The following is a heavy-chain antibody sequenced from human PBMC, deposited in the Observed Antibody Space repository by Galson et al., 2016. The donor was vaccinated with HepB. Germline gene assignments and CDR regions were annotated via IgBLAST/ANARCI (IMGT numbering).Heavy chain of an antibody. Sequence: PALVKPTQTLTLTCTFSGFSLNTTGVGVGWIRQPPGKALEWLALIYWDDDKRYSPSLKSRLTITKDTSKNQVVLTMTNMDPVDSATYFCGHISLEDYVWGRSRRLDYWGQGTLVAVSS. CDR1: GFSLNTTGVG. CDR2: IYWDDDK. V-gene: IGHV2-5*02. D-gene: IGHD3-16*01. CDR3: GHISLEDYVWGRSRRLDY. J-gene: IGHJ4*02.